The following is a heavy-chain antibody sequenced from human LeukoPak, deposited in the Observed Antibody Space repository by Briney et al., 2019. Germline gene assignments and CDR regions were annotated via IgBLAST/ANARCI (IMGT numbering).Heavy chain of an antibody. Sequence: SETLSLTCAVYGGSFSGYYWSWIRQPAGKGLEWIGRIYTSGSTNYNPSLKSRVTISVDTSKNQFSLKLSSVTAADTAVYYCASGLWFDPWGQGTLVTVPS. J-gene: IGHJ5*02. CDR2: IYTSGST. CDR3: ASGLWFDP. D-gene: IGHD3/OR15-3a*01. V-gene: IGHV4-59*10. CDR1: GGSFSGYY.